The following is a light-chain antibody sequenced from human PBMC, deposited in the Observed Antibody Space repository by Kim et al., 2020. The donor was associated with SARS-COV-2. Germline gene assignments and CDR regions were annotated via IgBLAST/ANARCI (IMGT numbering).Light chain of an antibody. CDR1: SSDIGGYKY. CDR2: DVS. Sequence: QSVLTQPASVSGSPGQSITISCTGTSSDIGGYKYVSWYQQHPGKAPKLMIYDVSKRPSGVANRFSGSKSGNMASLTISGLQAGDEADYYCSSYTSSSTYYVFGTGTKVTVL. J-gene: IGLJ1*01. CDR3: SSYTSSSTYYV. V-gene: IGLV2-14*01.